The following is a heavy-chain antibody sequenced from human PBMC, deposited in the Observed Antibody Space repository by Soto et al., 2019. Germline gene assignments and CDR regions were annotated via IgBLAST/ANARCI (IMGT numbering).Heavy chain of an antibody. J-gene: IGHJ6*02. CDR1: GFTFSSYG. CDR3: AKLDDYYGMDV. Sequence: QVQLVESGGGVVQPGRSLRLSCAASGFTFSSYGMHWVRHAPGKGLEWVAVISYDGSNKYYADSVKGRFTISRDNSKNTLYLQMNSLRAEDTAVYYCAKLDDYYGMDVWGQGTTVTVSS. D-gene: IGHD2-2*03. V-gene: IGHV3-30*18. CDR2: ISYDGSNK.